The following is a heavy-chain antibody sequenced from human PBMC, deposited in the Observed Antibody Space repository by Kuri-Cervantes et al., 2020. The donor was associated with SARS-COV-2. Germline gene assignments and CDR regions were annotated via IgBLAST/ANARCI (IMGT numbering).Heavy chain of an antibody. D-gene: IGHD2-2*01. CDR3: AREYCSSTSCYGAFDI. CDR2: IYTSGST. V-gene: IGHV4-4*07. J-gene: IGHJ3*02. CDR1: GGSISSYY. Sequence: SETLSLTCTVSGGSISSYYWSWIRQPAGKGLEWIGRIYTSGSTNYNPSLKSRVTMSVDTSKNQFSLKLSSVTAADTAVYYCAREYCSSTSCYGAFDIWGQGTMVTVSS.